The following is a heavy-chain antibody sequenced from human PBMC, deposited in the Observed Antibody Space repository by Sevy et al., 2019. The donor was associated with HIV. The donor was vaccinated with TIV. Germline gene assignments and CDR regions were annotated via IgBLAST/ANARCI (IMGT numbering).Heavy chain of an antibody. D-gene: IGHD6-6*01. CDR3: ANDPSIAARHEQVGY. Sequence: GESLKISCAASGFTFSSYAMSWVRQAPGKGLEWVSAISGSGGSTYYADSVKGRFTISRDNSKNTLYLQMNSLRAEDTAVYYCANDPSIAARHEQVGYWGQGTLVTVSS. V-gene: IGHV3-23*01. CDR1: GFTFSSYA. J-gene: IGHJ4*02. CDR2: ISGSGGST.